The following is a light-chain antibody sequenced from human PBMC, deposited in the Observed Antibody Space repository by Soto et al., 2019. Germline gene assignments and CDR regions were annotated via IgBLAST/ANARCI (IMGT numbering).Light chain of an antibody. V-gene: IGKV3-11*01. CDR2: DAC. Sequence: EILLTQSPATLSLSPGERATLSCRATPSIRSSLAWYQQQPGQAPRLLIYDACNRATGIPARFSGSGSGTDFTLTISSLEPTDFAVYYCQQRSNWPGTFGQGTKVEIK. J-gene: IGKJ1*01. CDR3: QQRSNWPGT. CDR1: PSIRSS.